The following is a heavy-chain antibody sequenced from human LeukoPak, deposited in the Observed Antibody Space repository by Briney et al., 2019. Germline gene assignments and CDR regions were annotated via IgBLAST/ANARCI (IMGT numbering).Heavy chain of an antibody. CDR3: ARSTEWTDYFYGSGGNWFDP. CDR1: GGTFSSYA. Sequence: SVRVSCKASGGTFSSYAISWVRQAPGQGLEWMGGIIPIFGTANYAQKFQGRVTITTDESTSTAYMELSSLRSEDTAVYYCARSTEWTDYFYGSGGNWFDPWGQGTLVTVS. J-gene: IGHJ5*02. D-gene: IGHD3-10*01. V-gene: IGHV1-69*05. CDR2: IIPIFGTA.